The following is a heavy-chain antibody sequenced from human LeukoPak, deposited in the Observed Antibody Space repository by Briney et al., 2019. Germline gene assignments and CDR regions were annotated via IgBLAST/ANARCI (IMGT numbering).Heavy chain of an antibody. D-gene: IGHD4-17*01. V-gene: IGHV3-7*01. J-gene: IGHJ4*02. CDR1: GFTFSSYW. CDR2: IKQDGSEK. CDR3: ARFARYGDYVPLDY. Sequence: LAGGSLRHSCAASGFTFSSYWMTWVRQAPGKGLEWVANIKQDGSEKYYVDSVKGRFTISRDNDKNSLHLQMNSLRAEDTAVYYCARFARYGDYVPLDYWGQGTLVTVSS.